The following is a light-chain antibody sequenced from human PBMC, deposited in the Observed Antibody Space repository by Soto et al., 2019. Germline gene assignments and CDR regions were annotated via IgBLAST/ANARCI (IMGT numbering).Light chain of an antibody. Sequence: DIQMTQSPSTLSASVGDRVTITCRASQSISSWLAWYQQKPGKAPKLLIYDASSLASGVPSRFSGSGSGTEITLTISSLQPDDFATYYCQQYNIFLTFGQGTKVDIK. CDR3: QQYNIFLT. CDR2: DAS. CDR1: QSISSW. J-gene: IGKJ1*01. V-gene: IGKV1-5*01.